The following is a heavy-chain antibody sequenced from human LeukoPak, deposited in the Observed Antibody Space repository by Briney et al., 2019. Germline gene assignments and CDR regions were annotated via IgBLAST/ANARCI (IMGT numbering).Heavy chain of an antibody. CDR2: ISSSSSYI. J-gene: IGHJ4*02. V-gene: IGHV3-21*01. CDR3: ARGYDFWSGYYRGGDY. D-gene: IGHD3-3*01. CDR1: GFTFSSYG. Sequence: LGGSLRLSCAPSGFTFSSYGMSWVRQAPGKGLEWVSSISSSSSYIYYADSVKGRFTISRDNAKNSLYLQMNSLRAEDTAVYYCARGYDFWSGYYRGGDYWGQGTLVTVSS.